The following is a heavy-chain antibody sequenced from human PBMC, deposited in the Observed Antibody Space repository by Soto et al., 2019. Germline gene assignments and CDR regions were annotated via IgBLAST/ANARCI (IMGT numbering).Heavy chain of an antibody. J-gene: IGHJ6*02. D-gene: IGHD3-22*01. V-gene: IGHV3-30*03. Sequence: QPGGSLRLSCAASGFTFSSYGMHWVRQAPGKGLEWVAVISYDGSNKYYADSVKGRFTISRDNSKNTLYLQMNSLRAEDTAVYYCALLEVILEYGMDVWGQGTTVTVSS. CDR2: ISYDGSNK. CDR1: GFTFSSYG. CDR3: ALLEVILEYGMDV.